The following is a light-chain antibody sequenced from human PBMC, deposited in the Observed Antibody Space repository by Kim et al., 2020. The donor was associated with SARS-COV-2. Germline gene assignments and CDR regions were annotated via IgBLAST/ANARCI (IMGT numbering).Light chain of an antibody. CDR3: QVWDSSTAV. Sequence: VALGQTARITCGGNNIGSKNVHWYQQKPGQAPVLVIYRDSNRPSGIPERCSGSNSGNTATLTISRAQAGDEADYYCQVWDSSTAVFGGGTQLTVL. CDR1: NIGSKN. CDR2: RDS. J-gene: IGLJ3*02. V-gene: IGLV3-9*01.